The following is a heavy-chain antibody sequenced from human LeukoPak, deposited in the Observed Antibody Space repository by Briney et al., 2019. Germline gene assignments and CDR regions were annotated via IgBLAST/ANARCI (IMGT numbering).Heavy chain of an antibody. CDR2: IYNSENT. CDR1: GGSVSTYY. Sequence: PSETLSLTCTVSGGSVSTYYWSWLRQPPGKGLEWIGYIYNSENTKYNSSLESRVTMSVDTSKNRFFLKLTSVTAADTAVYYCARFYSGPSGWFVLWYFDLWGRGTLVTVSP. J-gene: IGHJ2*01. CDR3: ARFYSGPSGWFVLWYFDL. D-gene: IGHD6-19*01. V-gene: IGHV4-4*09.